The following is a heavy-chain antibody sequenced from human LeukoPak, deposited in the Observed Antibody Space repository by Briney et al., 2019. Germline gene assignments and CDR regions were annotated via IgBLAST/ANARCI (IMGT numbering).Heavy chain of an antibody. D-gene: IGHD5-18*01. V-gene: IGHV4-30-4*01. J-gene: IGHJ4*02. CDR1: GGSITSGDYY. CDR2: IYYRGCP. CDR3: ARSAGYSYGYSFDY. Sequence: SQTLSLTFTVSGGSITSGDYYWSWIRQPPGNGLKWIGYIYYRGCPYHNPSLKSRVTISVDTSKTQFSLKLRSVTAADPAVYYCARSAGYSYGYSFDYWGQGTLVTVSS.